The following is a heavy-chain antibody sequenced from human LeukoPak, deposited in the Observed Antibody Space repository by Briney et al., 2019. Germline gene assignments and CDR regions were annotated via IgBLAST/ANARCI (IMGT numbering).Heavy chain of an antibody. Sequence: SQTLSLTCAISGDSVSSNSAAWNWIRQSPSRGLEWLGRTYYRSKWYNDYAVSVKSRITINPDTSKNQFSLHLNSVTPEDTAVYFCVRVGGYCSGGSCYGDAFDIWGQGTMVTVSS. CDR3: VRVGGYCSGGSCYGDAFDI. CDR1: GDSVSSNSAA. CDR2: TYYRSKWYN. J-gene: IGHJ3*02. V-gene: IGHV6-1*01. D-gene: IGHD2-15*01.